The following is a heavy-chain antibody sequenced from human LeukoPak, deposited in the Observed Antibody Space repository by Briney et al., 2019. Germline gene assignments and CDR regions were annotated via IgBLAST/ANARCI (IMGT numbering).Heavy chain of an antibody. Sequence: GGSLRLSCAASGFTFSSYAMSWVRQAPGKGLEWVSAISGSGGSTYYADSVKGRFTISRDNSKNTLYLQMNSLRAEDTAVYYCAKDRRSYRGVIAAATYYFDYWGQGTLVTVSS. CDR1: GFTFSSYA. D-gene: IGHD6-13*01. CDR2: ISGSGGST. J-gene: IGHJ4*02. CDR3: AKDRRSYRGVIAAATYYFDY. V-gene: IGHV3-23*01.